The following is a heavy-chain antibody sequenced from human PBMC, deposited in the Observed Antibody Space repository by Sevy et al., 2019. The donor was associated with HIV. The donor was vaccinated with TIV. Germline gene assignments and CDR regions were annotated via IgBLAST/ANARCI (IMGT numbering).Heavy chain of an antibody. Sequence: ASAKVSCKASGYTFTSYYMHWVRQAPGQGLEWMGIINPSGGSTSYAQKFQGRVTMTRDTSTSTVYMELSSLRSEDTAVYYCGPGGSGWIDYWGQGTLVTVSS. V-gene: IGHV1-46*01. D-gene: IGHD6-19*01. CDR1: GYTFTSYY. CDR3: GPGGSGWIDY. CDR2: INPSGGST. J-gene: IGHJ4*02.